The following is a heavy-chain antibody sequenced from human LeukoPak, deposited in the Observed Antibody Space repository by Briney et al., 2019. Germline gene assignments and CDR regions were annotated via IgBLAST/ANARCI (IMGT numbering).Heavy chain of an antibody. Sequence: GGSLRLSCAASGFTFSTYWMSWVRQAPGKGLEWVANIKQDGSQKYYVDSVKGRFTISRDNAKDSLYLQMNSLRAEDTAVYYCALLGFDYFDYWGQGTPVTVSS. CDR3: ALLGFDYFDY. J-gene: IGHJ4*02. CDR2: IKQDGSQK. CDR1: GFTFSTYW. V-gene: IGHV3-7*01.